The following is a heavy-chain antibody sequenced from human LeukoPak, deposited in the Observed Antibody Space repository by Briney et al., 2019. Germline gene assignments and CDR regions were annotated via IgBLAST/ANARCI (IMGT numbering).Heavy chain of an antibody. CDR1: GFTFSDSA. Sequence: GGSLKLSCAASGFTFSDSAMHWVRQASGKGLEWVGRIRNKAKSYATAYAASVKGRFTISRDDSKDTAYLQMNSLKTEDTAVYYCTHYYDSSGYYGAFDIWGQGTMVTVSS. CDR2: IRNKAKSYAT. V-gene: IGHV3-73*01. D-gene: IGHD3-22*01. J-gene: IGHJ3*02. CDR3: THYYDSSGYYGAFDI.